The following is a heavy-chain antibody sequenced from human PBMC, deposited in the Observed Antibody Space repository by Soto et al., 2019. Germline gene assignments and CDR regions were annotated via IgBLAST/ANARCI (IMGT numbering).Heavy chain of an antibody. Sequence: EVQLEESGGGLVQPGGSLRLSCEASGFSLSRNWMSWVRQVPGKGLEWVANIKQDESEKCYLDSVKGRFTISRDNARNSLYLQIDSLRAEDTAIYYCARNVEIPVAGTSGVGYAMDVWGQGTTVTVSS. D-gene: IGHD6-19*01. CDR3: ARNVEIPVAGTSGVGYAMDV. V-gene: IGHV3-7*05. CDR2: IKQDESEK. J-gene: IGHJ6*02. CDR1: GFSLSRNW.